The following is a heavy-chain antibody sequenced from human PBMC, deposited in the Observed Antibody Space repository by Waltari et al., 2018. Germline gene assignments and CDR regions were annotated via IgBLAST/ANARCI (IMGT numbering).Heavy chain of an antibody. CDR1: GGSFSGYY. D-gene: IGHD2-21*01. CDR3: ARGRGRVVIAPLYYYGMDV. J-gene: IGHJ6*02. V-gene: IGHV4-34*01. CDR2: INHSGST. Sequence: QVQLQQWGAGLLKPSETLSLTCAVYGGSFSGYYWRWIRQPPGKGLEWIGEINHSGSTNYNPSLKSRVTISVDTSKNQFSLKLSSVTAADTAVYYCARGRGRVVIAPLYYYGMDVWGQGTTVTVSS.